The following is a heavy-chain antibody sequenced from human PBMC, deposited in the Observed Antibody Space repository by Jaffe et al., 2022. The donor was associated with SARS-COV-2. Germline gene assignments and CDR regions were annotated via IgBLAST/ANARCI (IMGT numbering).Heavy chain of an antibody. CDR2: ISYDGSNK. CDR3: ATHPGIAAKGNDY. Sequence: QVQLVESGGGVVQPGRSLRLSCAASGFTFSSYGMHWVRQAPGKGLEWVAVISYDGSNKYYADSVKGRFTISRDNSKNTLYLQMNSLRAEDTAVYYCATHPGIAAKGNDYWGQGTLVTVSS. CDR1: GFTFSSYG. V-gene: IGHV3-30*03. D-gene: IGHD6-13*01. J-gene: IGHJ4*02.